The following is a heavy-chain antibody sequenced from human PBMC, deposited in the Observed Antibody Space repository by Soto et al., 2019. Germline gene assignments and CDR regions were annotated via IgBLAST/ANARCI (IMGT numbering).Heavy chain of an antibody. CDR2: MNSDGSST. J-gene: IGHJ4*02. D-gene: IGHD3-22*01. CDR1: GFTFTNYW. Sequence: HGGSLRLACAASGFTFTNYWMHWVRQAPGGGLVWVSRMNSDGSSTTYADSVKGRFTISRDNAKNTLDLQMNSLRAEDTAVYYCAREXDYYDSSSYSTVYYFDYWGQGTLVTVSS. V-gene: IGHV3-74*01. CDR3: AREXDYYDSSSYSTVYYFDY.